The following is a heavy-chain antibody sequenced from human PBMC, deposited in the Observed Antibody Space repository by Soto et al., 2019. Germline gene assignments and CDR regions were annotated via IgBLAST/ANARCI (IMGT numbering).Heavy chain of an antibody. Sequence: PGGSLRLSCAASGFTFSTYSMHWVRQPPGKGLEWVATTSFEDNNNKQYGDAVKGRFTISRDNSKNTLYLQMNSLRVEDTAVYYCAKENTPPYFDYWGQGALVTVSS. V-gene: IGHV3-30*18. CDR3: AKENTPPYFDY. CDR2: TSFEDNNNK. J-gene: IGHJ4*02. CDR1: GFTFSTYS. D-gene: IGHD2-15*01.